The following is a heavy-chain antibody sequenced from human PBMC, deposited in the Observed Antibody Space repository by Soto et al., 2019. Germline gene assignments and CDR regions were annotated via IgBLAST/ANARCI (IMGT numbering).Heavy chain of an antibody. D-gene: IGHD3-10*01. CDR2: ISAYNGNT. Sequence: ASVKVSCKASGYTFTSYGISWVRQAPGRGLEWMGWISAYNGNTNYAQSLQGRVTMTTDTSTTTAYMELRSLKSDDTAVYYCARSRITMVRGPPNLPHYWGQGTLVTVSS. CDR3: ARSRITMVRGPPNLPHY. V-gene: IGHV1-18*01. J-gene: IGHJ4*01. CDR1: GYTFTSYG.